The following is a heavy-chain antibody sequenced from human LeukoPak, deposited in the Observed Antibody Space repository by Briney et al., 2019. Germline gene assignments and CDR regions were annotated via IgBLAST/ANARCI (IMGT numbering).Heavy chain of an antibody. CDR1: GFTFSSYA. D-gene: IGHD2-8*01. V-gene: IGHV3-64*01. Sequence: GGSLRLSCAASGFTFSSYAMHWVRQAPGKGLEYVSAISSNGGGTYYANSVKGRFTISRDNSKNTLYLQMGSLRAEDMAVYYCARSEDIVLMVYEYYFDYWGQGTLVTVSS. CDR3: ARSEDIVLMVYEYYFDY. CDR2: ISSNGGGT. J-gene: IGHJ4*02.